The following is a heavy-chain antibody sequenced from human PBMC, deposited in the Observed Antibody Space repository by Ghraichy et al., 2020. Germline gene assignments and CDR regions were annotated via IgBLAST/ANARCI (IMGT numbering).Heavy chain of an antibody. D-gene: IGHD3-3*01. V-gene: IGHV4-34*01. J-gene: IGHJ5*02. CDR2: INHSGST. CDR1: GGSFSGYY. CDR3: ARGRMKDFWSGSNWFDP. Sequence: GSLRLSCAVYGGSFSGYYWSWIRQPPGKGLEWIGEINHSGSTNYNPSLKSRVTISVDTSKNQFSLKLSSVTAADTAVYYCARGRMKDFWSGSNWFDPWGQGTLVTVSS.